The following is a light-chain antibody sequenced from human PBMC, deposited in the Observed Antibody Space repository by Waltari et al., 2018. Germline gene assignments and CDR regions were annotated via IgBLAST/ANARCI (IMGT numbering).Light chain of an antibody. J-gene: IGKJ2*01. CDR1: QSISSW. CDR3: QQYNRYSYT. CDR2: RAS. V-gene: IGKV1-5*03. Sequence: MTQPPSTQSVYVGDRVTITGRASQSISSWLAWYQQKPGKAPKLLIYRASSLESGLPARFSRSVSGPEFAFIFSNLQHYDYATYCCQQYNRYSYTLGQGTQRESK.